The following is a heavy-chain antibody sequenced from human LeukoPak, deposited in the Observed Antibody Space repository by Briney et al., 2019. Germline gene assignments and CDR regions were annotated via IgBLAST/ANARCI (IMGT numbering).Heavy chain of an antibody. Sequence: GGSLRLSCAVSGFTFSISAMTWVRQAPGKGLEWVSLINYSGANAYYADSVRGRFTISRDNSKNMLYLQMNSLRAEDTAVYYCARDIGLSTWGQGTMVSV. CDR1: GFTFSISA. CDR2: INYSGANA. J-gene: IGHJ3*01. V-gene: IGHV3-23*01. D-gene: IGHD1-26*01. CDR3: ARDIGLST.